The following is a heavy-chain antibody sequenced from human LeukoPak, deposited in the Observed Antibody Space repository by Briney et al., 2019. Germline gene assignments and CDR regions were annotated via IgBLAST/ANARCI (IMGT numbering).Heavy chain of an antibody. V-gene: IGHV4-34*01. Sequence: SETLSLTCAVYGGSSSGYYWSWIRQPPGKGLEWIGEINHSGSTNYNPSLKSRVTISVDTSKNQFSLKLSSVTAADTAMYYCARIYNENTGYFDYWGQGTLVTVSS. CDR3: ARIYNENTGYFDY. J-gene: IGHJ4*02. D-gene: IGHD3-10*01. CDR1: GGSSSGYY. CDR2: INHSGST.